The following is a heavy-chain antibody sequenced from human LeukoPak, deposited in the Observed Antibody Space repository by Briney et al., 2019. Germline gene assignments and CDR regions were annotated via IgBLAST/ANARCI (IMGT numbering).Heavy chain of an antibody. CDR2: IKSKTDGGTT. Sequence: GGSLRLSCAASGFTFSNAWMSWVRQAPGKGLEWVGRIKSKTDGGTTDYAAPVKGRFTISRDDSKNTLYLQMSSLKTEDTAVYYCTTARMYNWNYNYYYGTDVWGQGTSVTVSS. J-gene: IGHJ6*02. V-gene: IGHV3-15*01. CDR3: TTARMYNWNYNYYYGTDV. D-gene: IGHD1-20*01. CDR1: GFTFSNAW.